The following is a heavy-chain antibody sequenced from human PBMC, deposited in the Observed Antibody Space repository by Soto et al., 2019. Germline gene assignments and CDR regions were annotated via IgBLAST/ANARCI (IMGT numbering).Heavy chain of an antibody. D-gene: IGHD6-19*01. Sequence: GGSLRLSCAASGFTFSSCAMSWVRQAPGKGLEWVSAISHTGGNTNYADSVKGRFTMSRDNSKNMLYLQMNSLRAEDTAVYYCAKEMSSGWYDLGVLDIWGQGTMVTVSS. CDR3: AKEMSSGWYDLGVLDI. V-gene: IGHV3-23*01. CDR2: ISHTGGNT. J-gene: IGHJ3*02. CDR1: GFTFSSCA.